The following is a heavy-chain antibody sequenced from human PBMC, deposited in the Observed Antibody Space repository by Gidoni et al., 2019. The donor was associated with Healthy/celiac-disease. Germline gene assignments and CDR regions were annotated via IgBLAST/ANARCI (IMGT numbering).Heavy chain of an antibody. CDR1: GFTFSSYA. CDR2: ISSSGGST. Sequence: EVQLLASGGGLVQPGGSLRLSCAASGFTFSSYAMSWVRPAPGKGLECVSAISSSGGSTYYADSVKGRFTISRDNSKNTLYLQMNSLRAEDTAVYYCAKDQLEGGVNYFDYWGQGTLVTVSS. J-gene: IGHJ4*02. V-gene: IGHV3-23*01. CDR3: AKDQLEGGVNYFDY. D-gene: IGHD3-16*01.